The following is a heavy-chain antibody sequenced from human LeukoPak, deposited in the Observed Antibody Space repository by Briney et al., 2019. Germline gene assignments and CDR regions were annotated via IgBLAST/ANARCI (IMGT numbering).Heavy chain of an antibody. Sequence: GGSLRLSCAASGFTFSSYGMHWVRQAPGKGLEWVAFIRYDGSNKYYADSVKGRFTISRDNSKNTLYLQMNSLRAEDTAVYYCAKDAPPFCGGDCYRYYFDYWGQGTLVTVSS. CDR1: GFTFSSYG. D-gene: IGHD2-21*01. V-gene: IGHV3-30*02. CDR3: AKDAPPFCGGDCYRYYFDY. J-gene: IGHJ4*02. CDR2: IRYDGSNK.